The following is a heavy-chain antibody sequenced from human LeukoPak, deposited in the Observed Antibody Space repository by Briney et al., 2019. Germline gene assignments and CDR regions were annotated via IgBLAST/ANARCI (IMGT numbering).Heavy chain of an antibody. CDR3: ARDSSGYYSVF. V-gene: IGHV1-69*04. CDR1: GGTFSSYA. Sequence: GSSVKVSCKASGGTFSSYAISWVRQAPGQGLEWMGRIIPILGIANYAQKFQGRATITADKSTSTAYMELSSLRSEDTAVYYCARDSSGYYSVFWGQGTLVTVSS. CDR2: IIPILGIA. D-gene: IGHD3-22*01. J-gene: IGHJ4*02.